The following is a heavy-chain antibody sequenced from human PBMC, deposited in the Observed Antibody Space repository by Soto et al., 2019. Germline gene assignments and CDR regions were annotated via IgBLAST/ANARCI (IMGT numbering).Heavy chain of an antibody. D-gene: IGHD3-9*01. CDR1: GFTFSDYY. V-gene: IGHV3-11*06. CDR2: ISSSSSYT. CDR3: FPSLRDYGMDV. Sequence: PGGSLRLSCAASGFTFSDYYMSWVRQAPGKGLEWVSYISSSSSYTNYADSVKGRFTISRDNAKNSLYLQMNSLRAEDTAVYYCFPSLRDYGMDVWGQGTTVTVSS. J-gene: IGHJ6*02.